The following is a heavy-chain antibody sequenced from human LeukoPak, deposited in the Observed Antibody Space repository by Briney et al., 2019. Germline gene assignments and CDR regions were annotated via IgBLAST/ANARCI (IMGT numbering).Heavy chain of an antibody. Sequence: GGSLRLSCAASGFTFSSYSMNWVRQAPGKGLEWVSSISGSSNDKHYIDSVKGRFTISRDNAKNSLFLQMNSLRAEDTAVYYCVRAEGSSGSSEYFQHWGQGTLVTVSS. D-gene: IGHD5-12*01. CDR2: ISGSSNDK. CDR3: VRAEGSSGSSEYFQH. V-gene: IGHV3-21*01. CDR1: GFTFSSYS. J-gene: IGHJ1*01.